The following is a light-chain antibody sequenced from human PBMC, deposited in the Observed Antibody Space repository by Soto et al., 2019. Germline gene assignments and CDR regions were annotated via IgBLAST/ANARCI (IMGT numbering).Light chain of an antibody. V-gene: IGKV3-11*01. J-gene: IGKJ2*01. CDR2: DAS. Sequence: EIVLTQSPANLSLSPGERATLSCRASQSVSSYLAWYQQKPGQAPRLLIYDASNRATGIPARFSGSGSGTDFTLTISSLEPEDFAVYYCKQCSNWPPPMYTFGQGTKLEIK. CDR1: QSVSSY. CDR3: KQCSNWPPPMYT.